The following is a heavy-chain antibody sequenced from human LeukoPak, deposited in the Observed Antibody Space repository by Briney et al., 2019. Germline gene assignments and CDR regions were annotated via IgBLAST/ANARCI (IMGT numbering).Heavy chain of an antibody. CDR3: ARATMVRGVTFHPDY. Sequence: ASVKVSCKASGYTFTGYYMHWVRQAPGQGLEWMGRINPNSGGTNYAQKFQGRVTMTRDTSISTAYMELSRLRSDDTAVYYCARATMVRGVTFHPDYWGQGTLVTVSS. CDR2: INPNSGGT. D-gene: IGHD3-10*01. J-gene: IGHJ4*02. CDR1: GYTFTGYY. V-gene: IGHV1-2*06.